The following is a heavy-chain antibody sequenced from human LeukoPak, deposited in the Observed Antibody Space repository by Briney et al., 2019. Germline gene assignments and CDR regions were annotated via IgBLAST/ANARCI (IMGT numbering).Heavy chain of an antibody. D-gene: IGHD3-16*02. CDR2: IYYSGST. J-gene: IGHJ3*02. Sequence: SETLSLTCTVSGGSISSGGYYWSWIRQHPGKGLEWIGYIYYSGSTYYNPSLKSRVTISVDTSKNQFSLKPSFVTAADTAVYYCARVIRRSDAFDIWGQGTMVTVSS. CDR3: ARVIRRSDAFDI. CDR1: GGSISSGGYY. V-gene: IGHV4-31*03.